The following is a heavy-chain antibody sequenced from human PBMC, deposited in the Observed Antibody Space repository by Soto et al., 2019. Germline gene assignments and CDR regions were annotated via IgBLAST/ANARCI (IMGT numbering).Heavy chain of an antibody. D-gene: IGHD4-17*01. CDR2: IYYSGST. J-gene: IGHJ3*02. CDR3: AREKALNDYGDYPNPQTDAFDI. Sequence: SETLSLTCTVSCGSISSGGYSWSWIRQHPGKGLEWIGYIYYSGSTYYNPSLKSRVTISVDTSKNQFSLKLSSVTAADTAVYYCAREKALNDYGDYPNPQTDAFDIWGQGTMVTVSS. CDR1: CGSISSGGYS. V-gene: IGHV4-31*03.